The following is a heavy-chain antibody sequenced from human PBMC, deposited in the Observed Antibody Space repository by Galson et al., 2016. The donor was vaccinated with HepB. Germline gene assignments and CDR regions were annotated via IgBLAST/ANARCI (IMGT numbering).Heavy chain of an antibody. CDR2: ISASGGGP. Sequence: SLRLSCAASGYTFTNYAMSWVRQAPGKGLEWISAISASGGGPRYAEYVKGRFTITRDNSKNTLYLQLNSLRAEDTAVYYCAKETRSGFTSHCFDPWGQGTLVTVSS. CDR3: AKETRSGFTSHCFDP. D-gene: IGHD3-3*01. J-gene: IGHJ5*02. V-gene: IGHV3-23*01. CDR1: GYTFTNYA.